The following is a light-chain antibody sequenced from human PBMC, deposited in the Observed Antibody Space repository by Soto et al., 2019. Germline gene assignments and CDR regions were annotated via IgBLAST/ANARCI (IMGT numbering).Light chain of an antibody. Sequence: DIQMTQSPSSLSASVGDRVTITCRASQGITNFLAWYQQKPGTVPKLLIYAASTLQSGVPSRFSVSGFGTDFTLNISSLQPEDVATYYCQKYSSAPFTFGPGTKVDIK. J-gene: IGKJ3*01. CDR3: QKYSSAPFT. V-gene: IGKV1-27*01. CDR1: QGITNF. CDR2: AAS.